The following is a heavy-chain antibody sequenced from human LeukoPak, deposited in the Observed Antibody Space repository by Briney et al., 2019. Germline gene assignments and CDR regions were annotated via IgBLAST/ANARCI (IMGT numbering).Heavy chain of an antibody. CDR3: ARVGPAIVVVPAASGENWFDP. CDR2: INPNSGGT. V-gene: IGHV1-2*02. D-gene: IGHD2-2*01. Sequence: ASVKVSCKASGYTFTGYYMHWVRQAPGQGLEWMGWINPNSGGTNYAQKFQGRVTMTRDTSISTAYMELSRLRSDDTAVYYCARVGPAIVVVPAASGENWFDPWGQGTLVTVSS. CDR1: GYTFTGYY. J-gene: IGHJ5*02.